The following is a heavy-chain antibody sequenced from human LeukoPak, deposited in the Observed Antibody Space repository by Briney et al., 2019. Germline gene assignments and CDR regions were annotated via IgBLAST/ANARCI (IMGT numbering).Heavy chain of an antibody. CDR1: GFTFSSYS. CDR2: ISSSSSSI. J-gene: IGHJ3*02. V-gene: IGHV3-21*01. Sequence: GGSLRLSCAASGFTFSSYSMNWVRQAPGKGLEWVSSISSSSSSIYYADAVKGRFTISRDNAKNSLYLQMNSLRAEDTAVYYCAREQYCSSTSCYRNDAFDIWGQGTMVTVSS. D-gene: IGHD2-2*01. CDR3: AREQYCSSTSCYRNDAFDI.